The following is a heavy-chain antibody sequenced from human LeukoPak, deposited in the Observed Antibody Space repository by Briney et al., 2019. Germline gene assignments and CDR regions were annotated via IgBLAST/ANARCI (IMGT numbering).Heavy chain of an antibody. Sequence: SETLSLTCAVYGGSFSGYYWSWIRQPPGKGPEWIGEINHSGSTNYNPSLKSRVTISVDTSKNQFFLKLSSVTAADTAVYYCARGVRYSSSWYSPNGMDVWGKGTTVTVSS. D-gene: IGHD6-13*01. CDR1: GGSFSGYY. J-gene: IGHJ6*04. CDR2: INHSGST. V-gene: IGHV4-34*01. CDR3: ARGVRYSSSWYSPNGMDV.